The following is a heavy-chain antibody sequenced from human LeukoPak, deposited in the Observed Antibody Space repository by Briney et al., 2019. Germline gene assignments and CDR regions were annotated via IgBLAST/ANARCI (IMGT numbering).Heavy chain of an antibody. CDR3: TRHWGTGYYYYYMDV. CDR1: GFTFSGPA. D-gene: IGHD7-27*01. Sequence: GGSLRLSCAASGFTFSGPAMHWVRQASGKGLEWVGRIRSEANSYATAYAASVKGRFTISRDDSKNTAYLQMNSLKTEDTAVYYCTRHWGTGYYYYYMDVWGKGTTVTVSS. V-gene: IGHV3-73*01. J-gene: IGHJ6*03. CDR2: IRSEANSYAT.